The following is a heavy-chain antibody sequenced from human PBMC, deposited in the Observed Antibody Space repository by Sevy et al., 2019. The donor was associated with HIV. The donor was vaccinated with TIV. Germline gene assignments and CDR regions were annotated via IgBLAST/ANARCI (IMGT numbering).Heavy chain of an antibody. CDR1: GFTVSSNY. D-gene: IGHD2-15*01. Sequence: GGSLRLSCAASGFTVSSNYMSWVRQAPGKGLEWVSVIYSGGSTYYADSVKGRFTISRDNSKNTLYLQMNSLRAEDTAVYYWARVNCSGGSCYYYYGMDVWVQGTTVTVSS. V-gene: IGHV3-53*01. CDR2: IYSGGST. J-gene: IGHJ6*02. CDR3: ARVNCSGGSCYYYYGMDV.